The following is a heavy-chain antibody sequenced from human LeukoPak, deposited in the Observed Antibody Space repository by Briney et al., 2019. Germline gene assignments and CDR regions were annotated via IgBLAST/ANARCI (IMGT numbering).Heavy chain of an antibody. V-gene: IGHV4-39*07. D-gene: IGHD2-2*01. Sequence: SETLSLTCTVSGGSISSSSYYWGWIRQPPGKGLEWIGSIYYSGSTYYNPSLKSRVTISVDTSKNQFSLKLSSVTAADTAVYYCARGYCSRIGCGMDVWGKGTTVTVSS. CDR3: ARGYCSRIGCGMDV. J-gene: IGHJ6*04. CDR2: IYYSGST. CDR1: GGSISSSSYY.